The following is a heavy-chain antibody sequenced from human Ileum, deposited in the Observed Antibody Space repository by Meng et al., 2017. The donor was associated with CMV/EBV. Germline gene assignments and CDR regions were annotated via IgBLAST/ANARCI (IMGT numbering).Heavy chain of an antibody. CDR1: GFTVSSHY. D-gene: IGHD3/OR15-3a*01. Sequence: GGSLRLSCAASGFTVSSHYMNWVRQTPGKGLEWVSVIYSGGSTFYADSVKGRFTISRDNSKNTLYLQMNNLRAEDTAVYYCARSLVVSDFNFHYYGLDVWGQGTTVTVSS. V-gene: IGHV3-53*01. CDR2: IYSGGST. J-gene: IGHJ6*02. CDR3: ARSLVVSDFNFHYYGLDV.